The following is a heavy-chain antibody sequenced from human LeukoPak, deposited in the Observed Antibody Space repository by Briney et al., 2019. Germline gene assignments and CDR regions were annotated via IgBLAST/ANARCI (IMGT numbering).Heavy chain of an antibody. J-gene: IGHJ4*02. D-gene: IGHD3-10*01. CDR2: ISGNVGGT. CDR1: GFTFCNYA. V-gene: IGHV3-23*01. CDR3: AREGITMVRGVIYY. Sequence: GGSLRLSCAASGFTFCNYAMSWVRQAPGKGLEWVSTISGNVGGTYYADSVKGRFTLSRDNSKNTLYLQMNSLRAEDTAVYYCAREGITMVRGVIYYWGQGTPVTASS.